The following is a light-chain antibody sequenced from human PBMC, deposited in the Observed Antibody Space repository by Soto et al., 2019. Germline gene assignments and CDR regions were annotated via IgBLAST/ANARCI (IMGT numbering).Light chain of an antibody. V-gene: IGKV3-20*01. Sequence: IVLTQSPGTLSLSPGERATLSCRASQSVYSNFLAWYQQKPGQAPRLLIYDASSRATGIPDRFFGSASGTDFTLTISRLEPEDFAMYYCQQYGVSWTFGQGTKVEIK. CDR2: DAS. CDR1: QSVYSNF. J-gene: IGKJ1*01. CDR3: QQYGVSWT.